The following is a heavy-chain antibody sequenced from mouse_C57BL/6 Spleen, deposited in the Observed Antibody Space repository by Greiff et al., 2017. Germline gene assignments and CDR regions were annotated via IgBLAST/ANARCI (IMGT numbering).Heavy chain of an antibody. CDR1: GYTFTGYW. J-gene: IGHJ2*01. Sequence: QVQLQQSGAELMKPGASVKLSCKATGYTFTGYWIEWVKQRPGHGLEWIGEILPGSGSTNYNEKFKGKATFTADTSSNTAYMQLSSLTTEDSAIDYCARGAYYYGSSYVYFDYWGQGTTLTVSS. V-gene: IGHV1-9*01. CDR2: ILPGSGST. CDR3: ARGAYYYGSSYVYFDY. D-gene: IGHD1-1*01.